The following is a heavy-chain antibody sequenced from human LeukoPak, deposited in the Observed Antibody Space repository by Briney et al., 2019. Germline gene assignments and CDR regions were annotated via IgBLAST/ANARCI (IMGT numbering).Heavy chain of an antibody. CDR3: ARDHGANWFDP. CDR2: IYYSGST. D-gene: IGHD3-16*01. CDR1: GGSISSSSYY. J-gene: IGHJ5*02. Sequence: SETLSLTCTVSGGSISSSSYYWGWIRQPPGKGLEWIGSIYYSGSTYYNPSLKSRVTISVDTSKNQFSLKLSSVTAADTAVYYCARDHGANWFDPWGQGTLVTVSS. V-gene: IGHV4-39*07.